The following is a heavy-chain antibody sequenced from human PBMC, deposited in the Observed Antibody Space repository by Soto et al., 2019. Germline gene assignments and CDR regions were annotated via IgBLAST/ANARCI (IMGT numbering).Heavy chain of an antibody. Sequence: PSETLSLTCTVSGGSISSGGYYWSWIRQHPGKGLEWIGYIYYSGSTYYNPSLKSRVTISVDTSKNQFSLKLSSVTAADTAVYYCARNKADSSSWTYYFDYWGQGTLVTVSS. CDR3: ARNKADSSSWTYYFDY. CDR2: IYYSGST. V-gene: IGHV4-31*03. CDR1: GGSISSGGYY. J-gene: IGHJ4*02. D-gene: IGHD6-13*01.